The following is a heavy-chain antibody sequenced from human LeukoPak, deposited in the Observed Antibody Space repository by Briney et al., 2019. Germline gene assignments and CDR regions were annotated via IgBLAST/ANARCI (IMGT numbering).Heavy chain of an antibody. V-gene: IGHV3-7*01. CDR3: AREGRYSGCEY. CDR2: IKQDSSEI. Sequence: GGSLRLSCVASGFSLSSKWMSWVRQAPGKGLEWGANIKQDSSEIHYVDSVKGRFTISRENAKNPLYLQMNNLRAEDTAVYYCAREGRYSGCEYWGQGTLVTVSS. D-gene: IGHD6-19*01. J-gene: IGHJ4*02. CDR1: GFSLSSKW.